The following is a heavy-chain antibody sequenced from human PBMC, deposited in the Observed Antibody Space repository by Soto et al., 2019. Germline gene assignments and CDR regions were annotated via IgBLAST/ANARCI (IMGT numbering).Heavy chain of an antibody. Sequence: GGSLRLSCAASGFTFSSYGMHWVRQAPGKGLEWVAVISYDGSNKYYADSVKGRFTISRDNSKTTLYLQMNSLRAEDTAVYYCARDHSADGSVPMDVWGQGTTVTVSS. J-gene: IGHJ6*02. V-gene: IGHV3-30*03. CDR3: ARDHSADGSVPMDV. CDR2: ISYDGSNK. CDR1: GFTFSSYG. D-gene: IGHD3-10*01.